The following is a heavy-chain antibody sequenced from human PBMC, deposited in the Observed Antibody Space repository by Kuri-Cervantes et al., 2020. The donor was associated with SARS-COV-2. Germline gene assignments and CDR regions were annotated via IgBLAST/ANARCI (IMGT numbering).Heavy chain of an antibody. J-gene: IGHJ5*01. CDR1: GFSISDRAYW. D-gene: IGHD3-16*01. CDR3: VRDLNWAFDF. Sequence: GESLKISCTASGFSISDRAYWMTWVRQTPGKGLEWVANIKHDGSERFYVDSVKGRFTISRDNAKNSLYLQMDSLRAEDTAVYYCVRDLNWAFDFWGQGTLVTVSS. CDR2: IKHDGSER. V-gene: IGHV3-7*01.